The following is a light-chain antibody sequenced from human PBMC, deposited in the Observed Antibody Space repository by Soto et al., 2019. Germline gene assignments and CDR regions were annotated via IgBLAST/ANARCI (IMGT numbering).Light chain of an antibody. V-gene: IGLV2-23*02. J-gene: IGLJ2*01. CDR2: EVN. CDR3: CSYVGSNPSI. CDR1: NGDVGSYDL. Sequence: QSVLTQPASVSGSPGQSITISCTGTNGDVGSYDLVSWYQRYPGEAPKLIIYEVNKRPSGISNRFSGSKSGNTASLTISGLQAEDEAEYGCCSYVGSNPSIFG.